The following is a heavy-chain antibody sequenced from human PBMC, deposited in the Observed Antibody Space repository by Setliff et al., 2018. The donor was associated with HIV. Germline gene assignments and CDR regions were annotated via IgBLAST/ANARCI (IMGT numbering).Heavy chain of an antibody. V-gene: IGHV4-39*07. CDR2: MSFSGNT. J-gene: IGHJ3*02. Sequence: KPSETLSLTCTVSGGSISSSSHYWGWIRQPPGKGLEWIGSMSFSGNTYNNPSLKSRVTISVDTSKNQFSLKLSFVTAADTAVYYCARDDYGDYTVFDIWGQGTMVTVSS. D-gene: IGHD4-17*01. CDR3: ARDDYGDYTVFDI. CDR1: GGSISSSSHY.